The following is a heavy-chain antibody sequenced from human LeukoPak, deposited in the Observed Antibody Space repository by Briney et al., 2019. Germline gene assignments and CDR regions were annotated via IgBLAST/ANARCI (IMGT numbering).Heavy chain of an antibody. CDR3: AREPRGRSGSFYMWDY. CDR1: GGSISSYY. V-gene: IGHV4-4*07. J-gene: IGHJ4*02. Sequence: SETLSLTCTVSGGSISSYYWSWIRQPAGKGLEWIGRFYTSGSTNYNPSLKSRVTMPVDTSKNQFSLKLSSVTAADTAVYYCAREPRGRSGSFYMWDYWGQGTLVTVSS. CDR2: FYTSGST. D-gene: IGHD3-10*01.